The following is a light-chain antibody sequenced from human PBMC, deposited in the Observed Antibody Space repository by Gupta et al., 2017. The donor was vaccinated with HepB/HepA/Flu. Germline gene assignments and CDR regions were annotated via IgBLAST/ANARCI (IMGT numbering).Light chain of an antibody. V-gene: IGLV4-69*01. CDR1: SGHSSNA. CDR3: QTWAPSIGYA. CDR2: VNSDGSN. Sequence: QLVLTQSPSAAASLGASVTFTRTLSSGHSSNAIAWHQQEPEKGPRYFLRVNSDGSNNRGDGIPDRFSGSSSGAERYLTISSLQPEDEADYYCQTWAPSIGYAFGTGTKVTVL. J-gene: IGLJ1*01.